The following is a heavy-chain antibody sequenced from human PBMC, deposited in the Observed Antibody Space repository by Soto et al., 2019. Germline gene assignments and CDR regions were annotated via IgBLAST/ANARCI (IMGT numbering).Heavy chain of an antibody. D-gene: IGHD3-3*01. CDR3: ARHSAPIPGGFGFDP. V-gene: IGHV4-39*01. CDR2: IYYSGST. J-gene: IGHJ5*02. CDR1: GGSISSSSYY. Sequence: SETLSLTCTVSGGSISSSSYYWGWIRQPPGKGLEWIGSIYYSGSTYYNPSLKSRVTISVDTSKNQFSLKLSSVTAADTAVYYCARHSAPIPGGFGFDPWGQGTLVTVSS.